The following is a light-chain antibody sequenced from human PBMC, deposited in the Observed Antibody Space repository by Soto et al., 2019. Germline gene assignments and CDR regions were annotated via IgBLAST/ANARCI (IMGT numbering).Light chain of an antibody. CDR3: QSYDSSNHGV. Sequence: NFMLTQPHSVSGSPGKTVTISCTRSSGSIASNYVQWYQQRPGSAPTTVIYEDNQRPSGVPDRFSGSIDSSSNSASLTISGLKTEDEADYYCQSYDSSNHGVFGGGTKVTVL. V-gene: IGLV6-57*04. CDR2: EDN. CDR1: SGSIASNY. J-gene: IGLJ3*02.